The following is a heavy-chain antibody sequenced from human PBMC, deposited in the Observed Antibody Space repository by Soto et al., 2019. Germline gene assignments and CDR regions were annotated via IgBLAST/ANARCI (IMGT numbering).Heavy chain of an antibody. J-gene: IGHJ4*02. CDR1: GFTFTNYW. V-gene: IGHV3-30-3*01. D-gene: IGHD6-19*01. CDR3: ARDFRRSFGGIAVAGIFDY. CDR2: ISYDGSNK. Sequence: GGSLRLSCASSGFTFTNYWMHWVRQAPGKGLEWVAVISYDGSNKYYADSVKGRFTISRDNSKNTLYLQMNSLRAEDTAVYYCARDFRRSFGGIAVAGIFDYWGQGTLVTVSS.